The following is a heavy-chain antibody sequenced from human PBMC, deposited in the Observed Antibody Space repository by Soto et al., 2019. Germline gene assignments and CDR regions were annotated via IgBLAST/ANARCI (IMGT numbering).Heavy chain of an antibody. Sequence: QLQLQESGPGLVKPSETLSLTCAVSGGSISSITYYWGWIRQPPGKGLEWIGSIYESGSTYYNPSLKSRVTISVDTSKTQFSLRLSCVTAADTAVYYCARRITVPDNYFDLWGQGTLVTVSS. CDR3: ARRITVPDNYFDL. V-gene: IGHV4-39*01. CDR2: IYESGST. J-gene: IGHJ4*02. CDR1: GGSISSITYY. D-gene: IGHD4-17*01.